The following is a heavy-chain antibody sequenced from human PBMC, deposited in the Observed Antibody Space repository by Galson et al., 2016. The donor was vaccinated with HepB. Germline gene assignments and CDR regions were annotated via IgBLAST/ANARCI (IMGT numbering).Heavy chain of an antibody. Sequence: SVKVSCKASGYTFSRYYINWVRQAPGQGLEWMGIINPSGGGTSYAQKFQGRVTMTRDTSTTTVYMELRSLRSEDTAVYYCAREFLEGYCSGVSCSWYGMDVLGQGTTVTVSS. D-gene: IGHD2-15*01. J-gene: IGHJ6*02. CDR3: AREFLEGYCSGVSCSWYGMDV. CDR1: GYTFSRYY. V-gene: IGHV1-46*01. CDR2: INPSGGGT.